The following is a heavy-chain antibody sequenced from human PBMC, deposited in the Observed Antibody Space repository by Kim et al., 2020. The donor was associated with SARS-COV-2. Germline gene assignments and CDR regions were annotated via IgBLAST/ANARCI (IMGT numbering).Heavy chain of an antibody. V-gene: IGHV1-69*13. J-gene: IGHJ4*02. D-gene: IGHD6-19*01. CDR1: GGTFSSYA. Sequence: SVKVSCKASGGTFSSYAISWVRQAPGQGLEWMGGIIPIFGTANYAQKFQGRVTITADESTSTAYMELSSLRSEDTAVYYCARGGIAVAGAYYWGQGTLVTVSS. CDR2: IIPIFGTA. CDR3: ARGGIAVAGAYY.